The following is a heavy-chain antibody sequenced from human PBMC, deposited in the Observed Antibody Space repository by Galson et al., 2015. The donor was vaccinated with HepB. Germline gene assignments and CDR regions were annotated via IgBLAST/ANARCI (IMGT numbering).Heavy chain of an antibody. CDR3: ARTYYYDSSGYYYPHDYYYGMDV. J-gene: IGHJ6*02. V-gene: IGHV5-51*01. D-gene: IGHD3-22*01. Sequence: QSGAEVKKPGESLKISCKGSGYSFTSYWIGWVRQMPGKGLEWMGIIYPGDSDTRYSSSFQGQVTISADKSVSTAYLQWSSLKASDTDMYYCARTYYYDSSGYYYPHDYYYGMDVWGQGTTVTVSS. CDR1: GYSFTSYW. CDR2: IYPGDSDT.